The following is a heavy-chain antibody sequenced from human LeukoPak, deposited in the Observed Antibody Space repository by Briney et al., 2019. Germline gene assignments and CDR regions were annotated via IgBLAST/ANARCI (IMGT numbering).Heavy chain of an antibody. Sequence: SVKVSCKASGYTFTSYGISWVRQAPGQGLEWMGGIIPIFGTANYAQKFQGRVTITADESTSTAYMELSSLRSEDTAVYYCAARLGSSGYYYYYFDYWGQGTLVTVSS. D-gene: IGHD3-22*01. V-gene: IGHV1-69*13. CDR2: IIPIFGTA. CDR1: GYTFTSYG. J-gene: IGHJ4*02. CDR3: AARLGSSGYYYYYFDY.